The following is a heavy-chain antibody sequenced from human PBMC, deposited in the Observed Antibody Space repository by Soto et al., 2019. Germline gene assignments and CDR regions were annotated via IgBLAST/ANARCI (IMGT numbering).Heavy chain of an antibody. Sequence: DVLLVETGGGLIQPGGSLRLSCVASGFTVSSKYMSWVRQAPGKGLEWVSVLWSAGNTYYADSVRGRFTISRDSSKNTLYLEMSSLRADDTAVYYCAREAPMDVWGQGTTVSVSS. CDR2: LWSAGNT. J-gene: IGHJ6*02. CDR3: AREAPMDV. V-gene: IGHV3-53*02. CDR1: GFTVSSKY.